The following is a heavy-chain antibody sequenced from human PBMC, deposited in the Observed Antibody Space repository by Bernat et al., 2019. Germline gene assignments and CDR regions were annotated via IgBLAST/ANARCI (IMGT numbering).Heavy chain of an antibody. Sequence: QVQLQQWGAGLLKPSETLSLTCAVYGGSFSGYYWSWIRQPPGKGLEWIGEINHSGSTNYNPSLKSRVTISVDTAKNQFSRRLSLLTAADTVVYSCARGTAVLVVPATVWFAPWGQGTLSPASS. CDR2: INHSGST. V-gene: IGHV4-34*01. J-gene: IGHJ5*02. D-gene: IGHD2-15*01. CDR1: GGSFSGYY. CDR3: ARGTAVLVVPATVWFAP.